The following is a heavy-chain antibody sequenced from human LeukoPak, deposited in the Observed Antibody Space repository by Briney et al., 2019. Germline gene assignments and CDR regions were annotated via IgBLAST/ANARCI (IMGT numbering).Heavy chain of an antibody. Sequence: GRSLRLSCAASGFTFSSYGMHWVRQAPGKGLEWVAVISYDGSNKYYADSVKGRFTISRDNSKNTLYLQMNSLRAEDTAMYYCARVRSLAYDYYYMDVWGKGTTVTVSS. D-gene: IGHD3-3*01. CDR3: ARVRSLAYDYYYMDV. CDR1: GFTFSSYG. CDR2: ISYDGSNK. J-gene: IGHJ6*03. V-gene: IGHV3-30*03.